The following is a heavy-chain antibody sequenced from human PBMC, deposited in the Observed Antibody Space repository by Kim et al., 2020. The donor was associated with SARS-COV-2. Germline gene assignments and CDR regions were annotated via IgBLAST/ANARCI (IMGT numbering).Heavy chain of an antibody. CDR2: ISHDGENR. J-gene: IGHJ4*02. CDR3: ARDGNCRHSSGYTPSYYFNS. CDR1: GFVFSNFA. Sequence: GGSLRLSCVASGFVFSNFAFHWVRQAPGKGLEWVAIISHDGENRFYSDSVKGRFTISRDNSNNTVSLQMSSLGDEDTAVYYCARDGNCRHSSGYTPSYYFNSCGQGIRVPVSP. V-gene: IGHV3-30*04. D-gene: IGHD3-22*01.